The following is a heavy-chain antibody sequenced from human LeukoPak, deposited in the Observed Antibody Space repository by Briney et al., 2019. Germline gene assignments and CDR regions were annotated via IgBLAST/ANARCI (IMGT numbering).Heavy chain of an antibody. Sequence: KAWESLKISCKGSGYSFTNYWIGWVRQMPGKGLEWMGIIGPGDSDTRYSPSFQGQVTISADKSTSTAYLQWSSLKASDTAMYYCARVVVITGDAFDIWGQGTMVTVSS. J-gene: IGHJ3*02. CDR2: IGPGDSDT. V-gene: IGHV5-51*01. CDR3: ARVVVITGDAFDI. CDR1: GYSFTNYW. D-gene: IGHD3-22*01.